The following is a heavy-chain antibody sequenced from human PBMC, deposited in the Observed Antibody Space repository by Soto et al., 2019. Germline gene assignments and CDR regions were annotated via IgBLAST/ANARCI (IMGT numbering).Heavy chain of an antibody. Sequence: GASVKVSCKASGFTFTSSAMQCVRQARGQRLEWIGWIVVGSGNTNYAQKFQERVTITRDMSTSTAYMELSSLRSEDTAVYYCAADPTYYYDSSGYYYFDYWGQGTLVTVSS. CDR1: GFTFTSSA. J-gene: IGHJ4*02. CDR2: IVVGSGNT. V-gene: IGHV1-58*02. D-gene: IGHD3-22*01. CDR3: AADPTYYYDSSGYYYFDY.